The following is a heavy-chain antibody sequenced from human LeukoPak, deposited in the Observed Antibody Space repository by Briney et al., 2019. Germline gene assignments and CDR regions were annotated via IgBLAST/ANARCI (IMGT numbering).Heavy chain of an antibody. CDR3: ARDSSDINGPSASFDY. V-gene: IGHV3-66*01. CDR1: GFTVSVNY. J-gene: IGHJ4*02. D-gene: IGHD2-8*01. Sequence: GGSLRLSCAAAGFTVSVNYMSWVRQAPGKGLEWVGVMYSGGDTHYADSVKDRFSRSRDNSKNTVYLQMNSLRVEDTAVYYCARDSSDINGPSASFDYWGQGTLVTVSS. CDR2: MYSGGDT.